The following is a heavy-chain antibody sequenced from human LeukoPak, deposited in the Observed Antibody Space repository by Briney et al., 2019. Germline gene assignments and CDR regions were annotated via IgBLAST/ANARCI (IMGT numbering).Heavy chain of an antibody. V-gene: IGHV3-7*01. CDR1: GFTFSTHW. J-gene: IGHJ3*01. Sequence: GGSLRLSCAASGFTFSTHWMSWVRQAPGKGLEWVANMKQDGSDKYYVDSVKGRFTISRDNAKNSLYLQMNSLRAEDTAVYYCARACYYDSSGYCHDAFDVWGQGTMVTVSS. CDR3: ARACYYDSSGYCHDAFDV. D-gene: IGHD3-22*01. CDR2: MKQDGSDK.